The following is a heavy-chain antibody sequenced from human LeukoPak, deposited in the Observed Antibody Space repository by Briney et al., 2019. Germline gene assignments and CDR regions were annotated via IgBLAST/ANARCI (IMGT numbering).Heavy chain of an antibody. CDR2: IRYDGSTK. D-gene: IGHD3-10*01. Sequence: GGSLRLSCAASGFTFSSYGMHWVRQAPGKGLEWVAFIRYDGSTKYYIDSVKGRFTISRDNSKNTLYLQMNSLRPEDTAVYYCAKDSKRWKTYYYEAGSYYFDYWGQGTRVTVSS. V-gene: IGHV3-30*02. CDR1: GFTFSSYG. J-gene: IGHJ4*02. CDR3: AKDSKRWKTYYYEAGSYYFDY.